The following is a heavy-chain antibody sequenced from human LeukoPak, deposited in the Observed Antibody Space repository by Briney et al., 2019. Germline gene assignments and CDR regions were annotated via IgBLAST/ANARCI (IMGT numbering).Heavy chain of an antibody. J-gene: IGHJ3*02. CDR1: GFIFSDHY. Sequence: GGSLRLSCAASGFIFSDHYMGWVRQAPGKGLEWVGRTRNEANIYTTKYAASVKGRFTISRDDSKNSLYLQMNSLKTEDTAVYYCASPVGATTVRAFDIWGQGTMVTVSS. CDR2: TRNEANIYTT. V-gene: IGHV3-72*01. D-gene: IGHD1-26*01. CDR3: ASPVGATTVRAFDI.